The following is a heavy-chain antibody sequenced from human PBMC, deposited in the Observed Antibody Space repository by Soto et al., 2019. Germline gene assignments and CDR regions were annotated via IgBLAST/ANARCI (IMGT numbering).Heavy chain of an antibody. D-gene: IGHD6-19*01. CDR1: GFTFSSYA. CDR2: ISGSGGST. CDR3: AKDLRIAVAGQLGMFDD. Sequence: GGSLRLSCAASGFTFSSYAMSWVRQAPGKGLEWVSAISGSGGSTYYADSVKGRFTISRDNSKNTLYLQMNSLRAEDTAVYYCAKDLRIAVAGQLGMFDDWGQGTLVTVSS. V-gene: IGHV3-23*01. J-gene: IGHJ4*02.